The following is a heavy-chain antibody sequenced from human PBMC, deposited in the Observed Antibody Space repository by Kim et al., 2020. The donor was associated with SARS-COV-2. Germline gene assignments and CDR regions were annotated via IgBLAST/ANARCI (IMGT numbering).Heavy chain of an antibody. Sequence: GGSLRLSCAASGFTFSNYGISWVRQAPGKGLEWVSVITSSGDSTCYTDSVKGRFTISRDNSKNTLYLQMNSLRAEDTAVYYCAKRSGYSFDSWGQGTLVTVSP. J-gene: IGHJ4*02. CDR1: GFTFSNYG. CDR3: AKRSGYSFDS. V-gene: IGHV3-23*01. CDR2: ITSSGDST. D-gene: IGHD3-3*01.